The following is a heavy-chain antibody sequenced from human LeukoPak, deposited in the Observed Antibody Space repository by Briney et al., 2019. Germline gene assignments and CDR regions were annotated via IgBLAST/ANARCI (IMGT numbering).Heavy chain of an antibody. J-gene: IGHJ4*02. CDR1: GGSISSYY. CDR3: ARDGSDYYFDY. CDR2: IYYSGST. D-gene: IGHD1-26*01. V-gene: IGHV4-59*01. Sequence: SETLSLTCTVSGGSISSYYWSWIRQPPGKGLEWIGHIYYSGSTNYNPSLKSRVTISVDTSKNQFSLKLSSVTAADTAVYYCARDGSDYYFDYWGQGTLVTVSS.